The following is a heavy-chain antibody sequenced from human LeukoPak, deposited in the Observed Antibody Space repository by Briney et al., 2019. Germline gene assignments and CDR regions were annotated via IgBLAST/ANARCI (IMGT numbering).Heavy chain of an antibody. CDR1: GFTFSDYW. Sequence: GGSLRLSCAASGFTFSDYWLSWVRQAPGKGLEWVGRIKSKTDGGTTDYAAPVKGRFTISRDDSKNTLYLQMNSLKTEDTAVYYCTTDRAYGDYVDDWFDPWGQGTLVTVSS. J-gene: IGHJ5*02. CDR2: IKSKTDGGTT. D-gene: IGHD4-17*01. CDR3: TTDRAYGDYVDDWFDP. V-gene: IGHV3-15*01.